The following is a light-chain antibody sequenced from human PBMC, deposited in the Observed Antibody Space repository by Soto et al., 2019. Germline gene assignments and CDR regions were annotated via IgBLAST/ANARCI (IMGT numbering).Light chain of an antibody. CDR3: QQYGSSSIT. J-gene: IGKJ5*01. V-gene: IGKV3-20*01. CDR1: QSVGNN. CDR2: EAS. Sequence: EFALTQSLDTLSLSPGARATLSWMASQSVGNNLAWNQQKPGQAPGLLIYEASTRATGIPARFSGSGSGTDFTLTISRLEPEDFAVYYCQQYGSSSITFGQGTRLEI.